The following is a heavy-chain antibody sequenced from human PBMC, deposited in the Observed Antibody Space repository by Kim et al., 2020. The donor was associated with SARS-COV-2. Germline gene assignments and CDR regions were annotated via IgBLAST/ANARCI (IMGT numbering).Heavy chain of an antibody. CDR2: IYPGDSDT. V-gene: IGHV5-51*01. Sequence: GESLKISCKGSGYSFTSYWIAWVRQMPGKGLEWMGIIYPGDSDTRYSPSFQGQVTISADKSISTAYLQWSSLKASDTAMYYCARHMGHCSGSSCYSDYYNGMDVWGQGTTVTVSS. D-gene: IGHD2-15*01. CDR3: ARHMGHCSGSSCYSDYYNGMDV. CDR1: GYSFTSYW. J-gene: IGHJ6*02.